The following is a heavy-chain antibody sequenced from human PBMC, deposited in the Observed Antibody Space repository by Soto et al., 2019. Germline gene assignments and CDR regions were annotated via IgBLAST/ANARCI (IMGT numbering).Heavy chain of an antibody. CDR1: GYSFTDYH. Sequence: QVQLVQSGAEVKKPGASVKVSCKASGYSFTDYHVHWVRQAPGQGLEWLGRINPKSGGTSTAQKFQGWVTMTRDTSIHTAYMDLTRLRSDDTAVYYCARGHSTDCSNGVCSFFYNHEMDVWGQGTAITV. D-gene: IGHD2-8*01. V-gene: IGHV1-2*04. CDR3: ARGHSTDCSNGVCSFFYNHEMDV. J-gene: IGHJ6*02. CDR2: INPKSGGT.